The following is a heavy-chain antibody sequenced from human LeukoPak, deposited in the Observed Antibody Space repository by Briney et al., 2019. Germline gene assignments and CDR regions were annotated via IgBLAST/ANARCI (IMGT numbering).Heavy chain of an antibody. Sequence: ASVKVSCKASGYTFTSYDINWVRQATGQGLEWMGWMNPNSGNTGYAQKFQGRVTMTRNTSISTAYMELSSLRSGDTAVYYCARGRHSSSPKKNNWFDPWGQGTLVTVPS. CDR2: MNPNSGNT. D-gene: IGHD6-13*01. V-gene: IGHV1-8*01. J-gene: IGHJ5*02. CDR1: GYTFTSYD. CDR3: ARGRHSSSPKKNNWFDP.